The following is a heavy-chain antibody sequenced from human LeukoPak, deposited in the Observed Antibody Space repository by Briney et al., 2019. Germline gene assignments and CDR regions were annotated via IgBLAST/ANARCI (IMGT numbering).Heavy chain of an antibody. CDR2: INPNSGGT. Sequence: ASVKVSCKASGYTFTGYYMHWVRQAPGQGLEWMGWINPNSGGTNYAQKFQSRVTMTRDTSISTAYMELSRLRSDDTAVYYCARGTHRYYYDSSGYYAPYFDYWGQGTLVTVSS. J-gene: IGHJ4*02. CDR3: ARGTHRYYYDSSGYYAPYFDY. V-gene: IGHV1-2*02. CDR1: GYTFTGYY. D-gene: IGHD3-22*01.